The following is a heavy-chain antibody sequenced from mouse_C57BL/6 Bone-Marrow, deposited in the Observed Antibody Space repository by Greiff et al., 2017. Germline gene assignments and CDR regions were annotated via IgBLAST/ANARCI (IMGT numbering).Heavy chain of an antibody. V-gene: IGHV3-8*01. D-gene: IGHD1-1*01. J-gene: IGHJ1*03. CDR2: ISYSGST. CDR3: ARYHYYGSSTRYFDV. Sequence: VQLKESGPGLAKPSQTLSLTCSVTGYSITSDYWNWIRKFPGNKLEYMGYISYSGSTYYNPSLKSRISITRDTSKNQYYLQLNSVTTEDTATYYCARYHYYGSSTRYFDVWGTGTTVTVSS. CDR1: GYSITSDY.